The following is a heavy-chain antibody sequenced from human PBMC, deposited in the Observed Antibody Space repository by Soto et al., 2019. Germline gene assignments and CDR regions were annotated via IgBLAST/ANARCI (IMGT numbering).Heavy chain of an antibody. Sequence: GGSLRLSYAASGFEVSSKYMTWVRQAPGKGLEWVSVIYGGGTTYYADSVKGRFTISRDTSKNTLYLQMNSLRAEDTAVYYCVQTTGWPGFDFWGQGTLVTVSS. CDR3: VQTTGWPGFDF. CDR1: GFEVSSKY. D-gene: IGHD6-19*01. CDR2: IYGGGTT. J-gene: IGHJ4*02. V-gene: IGHV3-53*01.